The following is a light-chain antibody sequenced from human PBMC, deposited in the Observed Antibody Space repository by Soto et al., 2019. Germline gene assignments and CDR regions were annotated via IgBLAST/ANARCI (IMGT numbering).Light chain of an antibody. V-gene: IGKV3-20*01. CDR1: QSVGSS. Sequence: EIVLTQSPATLSLSPGERGTLSCRASQSVGSSLAWYQQRPGQPPRLLLYGASKRAAGTPDRFSGAGSGTDFTLIISRLEPEDSAIYHCQLYGSYMFTFGQGTKMDI. CDR2: GAS. CDR3: QLYGSYMFT. J-gene: IGKJ2*01.